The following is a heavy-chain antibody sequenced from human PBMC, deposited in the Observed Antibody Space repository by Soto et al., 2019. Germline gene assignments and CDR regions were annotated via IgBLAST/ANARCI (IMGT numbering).Heavy chain of an antibody. CDR2: ISGSGGST. V-gene: IGHV3-23*01. D-gene: IGHD2-8*01. J-gene: IGHJ4*02. Sequence: GGSLRLSCAASGFTFSSYAMIWVRQAPGKGLEWVSAISGSGGSTYYADSVKGRFTISRDNSKNTLYLQMNSLRAEDTAVYYCAKVCGVVLMVYATRSRDGYNKCFDYWGQGTLVTVSS. CDR1: GFTFSSYA. CDR3: AKVCGVVLMVYATRSRDGYNKCFDY.